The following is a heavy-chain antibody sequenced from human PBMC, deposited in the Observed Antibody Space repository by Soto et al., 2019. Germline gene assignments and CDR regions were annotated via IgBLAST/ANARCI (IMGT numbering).Heavy chain of an antibody. Sequence: QVQLVQSGAEVKKPGASVKVSCKASGYTFTGYSIHWVRQAPGQGREWMGWIDAKNGDTNTAQKFQGRITMTRDTSITTAYMELTSLRSDDTAIYYCGREWDPTMVPRADYWGQGSLVTVSS. J-gene: IGHJ4*02. V-gene: IGHV1-2*02. CDR1: GYTFTGYS. CDR3: GREWDPTMVPRADY. D-gene: IGHD5-18*01. CDR2: IDAKNGDT.